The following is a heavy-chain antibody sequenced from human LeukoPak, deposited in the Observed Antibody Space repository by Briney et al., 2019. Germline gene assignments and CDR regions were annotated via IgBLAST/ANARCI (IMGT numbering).Heavy chain of an antibody. CDR1: GGSISSYY. CDR2: IYYSGTT. V-gene: IGHV4-59*01. D-gene: IGHD6-13*01. Sequence: PSETLSLTCTVSGGSISSYYWSWFRQPPGKGLEWIGYIYYSGTTNYNPSLESRVTISVDTSKNQFSLKLSSVTAADTAVYYCARGVYIAAAQYGYWGQGTLVTVSS. J-gene: IGHJ4*02. CDR3: ARGVYIAAAQYGY.